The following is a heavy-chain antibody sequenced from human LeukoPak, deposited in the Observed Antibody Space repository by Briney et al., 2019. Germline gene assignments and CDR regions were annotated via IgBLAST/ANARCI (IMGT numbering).Heavy chain of an antibody. J-gene: IGHJ6*03. CDR2: IHASGNT. CDR1: AGSVSSHY. CDR3: ARLGMDTNYYYHYMDV. V-gene: IGHV4-59*02. D-gene: IGHD5-18*01. Sequence: SETLSLACTVAAGSVSSHYGSCIRQPPGKGLEYIGYIHASGNTNYNPSIKSRVTISLDTSKNQFSLKLSSVTAADTAVYYCARLGMDTNYYYHYMDVWGKGTTVTVSS.